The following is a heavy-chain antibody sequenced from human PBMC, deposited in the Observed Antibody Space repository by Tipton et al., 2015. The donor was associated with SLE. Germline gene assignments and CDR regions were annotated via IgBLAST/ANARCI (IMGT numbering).Heavy chain of an antibody. J-gene: IGHJ3*02. Sequence: TLSLTCTVSGGSITSSSYYWGWIRQPPGKGLEWIGSTYYSGSTYYNPSLKSRVTIFVDTSKNQFSLKLSSVSAADTAVYYCARGGGFDAFDIWGQGTMVTVSS. CDR3: ARGGGFDAFDI. CDR1: GGSITSSSYY. V-gene: IGHV4-39*01. CDR2: TYYSGST.